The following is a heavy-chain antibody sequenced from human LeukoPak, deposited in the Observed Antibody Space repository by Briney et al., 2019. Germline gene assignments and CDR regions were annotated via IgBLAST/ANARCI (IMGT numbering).Heavy chain of an antibody. V-gene: IGHV3-30*02. CDR1: GFTFSNYG. D-gene: IGHD3-10*01. J-gene: IGHJ4*02. Sequence: GGSLRLSCAASGFTFSNYGMHWVRQAPGKGLEWVAFIRDDGINKYYADSVRGRFTISRDNSKNTLYLQMSSLRAEDTAVYYCANSYYSGLQYFDYWGQGTLVTVSS. CDR3: ANSYYSGLQYFDY. CDR2: IRDDGINK.